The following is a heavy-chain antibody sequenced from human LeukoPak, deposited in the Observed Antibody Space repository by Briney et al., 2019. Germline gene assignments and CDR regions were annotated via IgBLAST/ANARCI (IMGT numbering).Heavy chain of an antibody. CDR1: GFTFSSYG. D-gene: IGHD6-13*01. V-gene: IGHV3-30*18. J-gene: IGHJ4*02. CDR2: ISYDGSNK. Sequence: PGRSLRLSCAASGFTFSSYGMHWVRQAPGKGLEWVAVISYDGSNKYYADSVKGRFTISRDNSKNTLYLQMNSLRAEDTAVYYYAKTMAAAGTVGYWGQGTLVTVSS. CDR3: AKTMAAAGTVGY.